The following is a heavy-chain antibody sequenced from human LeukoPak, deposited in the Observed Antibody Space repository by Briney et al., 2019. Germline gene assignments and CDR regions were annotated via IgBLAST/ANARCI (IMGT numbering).Heavy chain of an antibody. CDR1: GGSISSYY. D-gene: IGHD3-22*01. CDR2: IYYSGSN. CDR3: AREYYYDSSGYYLAFDI. Sequence: SETLSLTCTVSGGSISSYYWSWIRQPPGKGLEWIGYIYYSGSNNYNPSLKSRVTISVDTSKNQFSLKLSSVTAADTAVYYCAREYYYDSSGYYLAFDIWGQGTMVTVSS. J-gene: IGHJ3*02. V-gene: IGHV4-59*01.